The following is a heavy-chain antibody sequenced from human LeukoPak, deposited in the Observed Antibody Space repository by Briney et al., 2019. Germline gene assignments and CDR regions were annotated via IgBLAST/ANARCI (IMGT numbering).Heavy chain of an antibody. CDR3: ATTIQGLYSSGWADAFDI. J-gene: IGHJ3*02. Sequence: GASVKVSCKVSGYTLTELSMHWVRQAPGKGLEWMGGFDPEDGETIYAQKFQGRVTMTEDTSTDTAYMELSSLRPEDTAVYYCATTIQGLYSSGWADAFDIWGQGTMVTVSS. CDR1: GYTLTELS. V-gene: IGHV1-24*01. CDR2: FDPEDGET. D-gene: IGHD6-19*01.